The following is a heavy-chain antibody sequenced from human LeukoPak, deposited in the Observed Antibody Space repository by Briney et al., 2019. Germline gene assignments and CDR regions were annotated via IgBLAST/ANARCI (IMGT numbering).Heavy chain of an antibody. J-gene: IGHJ4*02. D-gene: IGHD6-13*01. Sequence: GESLKISCKGSGYTFTTYWIGWVRQMPGKGLEWMGIIYPGDSDPRYSPSFQGQVTISADTSISTAYLQWRSLKASDSAMYYCVRHGLGSSWFGLDYWGQGTLVTVSS. CDR1: GYTFTTYW. CDR3: VRHGLGSSWFGLDY. V-gene: IGHV5-51*01. CDR2: IYPGDSDP.